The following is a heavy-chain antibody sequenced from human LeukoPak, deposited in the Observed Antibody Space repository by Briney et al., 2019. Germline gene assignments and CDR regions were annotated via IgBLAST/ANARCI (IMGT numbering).Heavy chain of an antibody. CDR1: GFTFSSYS. V-gene: IGHV3-21*01. CDR2: VSSSSSYI. D-gene: IGHD4-17*01. CDR3: ARIYGDYVLFAFDI. Sequence: PGGSLRLSCAASGFTFSSYSMNWVRQAPGKGLEWVSSVSSSSSYIYYADSVKGRFTISRDNAKNSLYLQMNSLRAEDTAVYYCARIYGDYVLFAFDIWGQGTMVTVSS. J-gene: IGHJ3*02.